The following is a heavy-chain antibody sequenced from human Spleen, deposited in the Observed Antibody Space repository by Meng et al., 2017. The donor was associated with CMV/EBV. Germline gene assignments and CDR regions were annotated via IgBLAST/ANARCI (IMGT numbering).Heavy chain of an antibody. CDR3: ARLPGYDFWSGYPNWFDP. D-gene: IGHD3-3*01. CDR1: SINSSGYC. J-gene: IGHJ5*02. CDR2: VYYSGSI. Sequence: SINSSGYCWAWIRPPPGRGLEWIGSVYYSGSIYYNPSLKSRVTISVDMSNNQFSLKLSFVTAADTAVYYCARLPGYDFWSGYPNWFDPWGQGTLVTVSS. V-gene: IGHV4-39*07.